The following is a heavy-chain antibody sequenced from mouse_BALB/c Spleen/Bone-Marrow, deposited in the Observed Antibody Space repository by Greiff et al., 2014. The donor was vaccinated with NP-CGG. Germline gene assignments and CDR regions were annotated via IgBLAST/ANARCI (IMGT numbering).Heavy chain of an antibody. CDR2: IYPSDSYT. J-gene: IGHJ2*01. CDR3: TREGYYGSSYVDY. D-gene: IGHD1-1*01. Sequence: VQLQQSGAELVRPGASVKLSCKASGYTFTSYWINWVKQRPGQGLEWIGNIYPSDSYTNYNQKFKDKATLTVDKSSSTAYMRLSSPTSEDSAVYYCTREGYYGSSYVDYWGQGTTLTVSS. CDR1: GYTFTSYW. V-gene: IGHV1-69*02.